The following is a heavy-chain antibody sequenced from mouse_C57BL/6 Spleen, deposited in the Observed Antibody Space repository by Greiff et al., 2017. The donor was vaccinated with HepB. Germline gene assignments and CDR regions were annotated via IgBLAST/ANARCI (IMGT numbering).Heavy chain of an antibody. D-gene: IGHD1-1*01. J-gene: IGHJ1*03. CDR2: IDPSDGYT. CDR1: GYTFTSYW. CDR3: ARLLRFHWYFDV. V-gene: IGHV1-50*01. Sequence: VQLQQSGAELVKPGASVKLSCKASGYTFTSYWMQWVKQRPGQGLEWIGEIDPSDGYTNYNQKFKGKATLTVDTSSSTAYMQLSSLTSEDSAVYYCARLLRFHWYFDVWGTGTTVTVSS.